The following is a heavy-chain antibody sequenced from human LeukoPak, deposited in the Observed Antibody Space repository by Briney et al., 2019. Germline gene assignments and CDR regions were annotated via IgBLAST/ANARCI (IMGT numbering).Heavy chain of an antibody. Sequence: ASVKVSCKASGGTFSSYAISWVRQAPGQGLEWMGRIIPIFGIANYAQKFQGRVTITADKSTSTAYVELSSLRSEDTAVYYCARGGRGYSSGWLTYYFDYWGQGTLVTVSS. V-gene: IGHV1-69*04. CDR3: ARGGRGYSSGWLTYYFDY. CDR1: GGTFSSYA. D-gene: IGHD6-19*01. CDR2: IIPIFGIA. J-gene: IGHJ4*02.